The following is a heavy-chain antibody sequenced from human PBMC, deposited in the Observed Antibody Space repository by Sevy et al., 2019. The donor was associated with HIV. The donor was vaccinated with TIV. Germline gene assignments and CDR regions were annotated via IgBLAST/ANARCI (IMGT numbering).Heavy chain of an antibody. CDR1: GYPFTSFG. V-gene: IGHV1-18*01. CDR3: AKDRGYCSGGSCYIQV. CDR2: INTNNGNA. J-gene: IGHJ1*01. D-gene: IGHD2-15*01. Sequence: ASVKVSCKGSGYPFTSFGISWVGQAPGQGLEWMGWINTNNGNANYAQKYQGRVTMTRDTSTSTAYMELRSLRSDDTAVYYCAKDRGYCSGGSCYIQVWGQGTLVTVSS.